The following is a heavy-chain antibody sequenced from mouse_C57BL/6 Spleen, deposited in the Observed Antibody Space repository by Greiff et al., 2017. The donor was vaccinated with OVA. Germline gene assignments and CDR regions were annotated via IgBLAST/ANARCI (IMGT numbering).Heavy chain of an antibody. Sequence: VQRVESGAELVMPGASVKLSCKASGYTFTSYWMHWVKQRPGQGLEWIGEIDPSDSYTNYNQKFKGKATLTVDKSSSTAYMQLSSLTSEASAVYYCARRGVDSSGYDYWGQGTTLTVSS. CDR1: GYTFTSYW. D-gene: IGHD3-2*02. CDR2: IDPSDSYT. CDR3: ARRGVDSSGYDY. V-gene: IGHV1-69*01. J-gene: IGHJ2*01.